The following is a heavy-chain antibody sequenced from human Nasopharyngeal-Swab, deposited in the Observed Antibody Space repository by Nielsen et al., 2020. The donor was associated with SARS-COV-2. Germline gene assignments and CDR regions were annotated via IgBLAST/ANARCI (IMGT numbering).Heavy chain of an antibody. Sequence: GESLKISCAASGFTFSSYAMSWVRQTPGKGLEWVSTISDTGGRTYYADSVKGRFTISRDNAKNSLYLQMNSLRAEDTAVYYCASYDGKGYSSLIGMDYWGQGTLVTVSS. CDR3: ASYDGKGYSSLIGMDY. CDR1: GFTFSSYA. CDR2: ISDTGGRT. V-gene: IGHV3-23*01. J-gene: IGHJ4*02. D-gene: IGHD6-13*01.